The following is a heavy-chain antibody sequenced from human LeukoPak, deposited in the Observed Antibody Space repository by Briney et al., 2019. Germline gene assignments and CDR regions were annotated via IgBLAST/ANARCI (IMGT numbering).Heavy chain of an antibody. CDR3: ARDRYYGDHTQVDY. CDR1: GFTFNGYG. J-gene: IGHJ4*02. D-gene: IGHD4-17*01. CDR2: ISYDGSSK. V-gene: IGHV3-30*03. Sequence: GGSLRLSCAASGFTFNGYGMHWVRQAPGKGLEWVALISYDGSSKYYTDSVKGRFTISRDNSKNTLSPQMNSLRVEDTAVYYCARDRYYGDHTQVDYWGQGTLVTVSS.